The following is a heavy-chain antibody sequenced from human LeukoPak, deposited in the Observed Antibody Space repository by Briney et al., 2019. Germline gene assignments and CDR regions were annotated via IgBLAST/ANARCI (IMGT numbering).Heavy chain of an antibody. CDR2: ISSSSNYI. Sequence: GGSLRLSCAAPGFSFSSYSMKWVRQAPGKGLEWVSSISSSSNYIYYADSVKGRFTISRDNAKNSLYLQMNSLRAEDTAVYYCARARYSYGYWAYFDYWGQGTLVTVSS. V-gene: IGHV3-21*01. CDR3: ARARYSYGYWAYFDY. CDR1: GFSFSSYS. D-gene: IGHD5-18*01. J-gene: IGHJ4*02.